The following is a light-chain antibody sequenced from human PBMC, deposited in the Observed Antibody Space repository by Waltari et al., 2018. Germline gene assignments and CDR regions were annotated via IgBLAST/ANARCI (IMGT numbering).Light chain of an antibody. Sequence: QSALTQPPSASGSPGQSVTISCTGTSGDVGDHNFVSWYQQHPGKAPQLTIYEVTERPSGVPDRFSCSKSGNTASLTVSGLQAEDEADYFCSSHAGSNNFVFGSGTKVSVL. V-gene: IGLV2-8*01. CDR2: EVT. CDR1: SGDVGDHNF. CDR3: SSHAGSNNFV. J-gene: IGLJ1*01.